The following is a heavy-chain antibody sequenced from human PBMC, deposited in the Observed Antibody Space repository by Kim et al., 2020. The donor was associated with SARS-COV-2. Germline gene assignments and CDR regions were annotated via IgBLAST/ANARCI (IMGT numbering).Heavy chain of an antibody. D-gene: IGHD6-13*01. CDR3: ARVGSTVAAGTIDY. V-gene: IGHV3-11*01. J-gene: IGHJ4*02. Sequence: SVKGRLPNARDNAKNSLYLQMNSLRAEDTALYYCARVGSTVAAGTIDYWGQGTLVTVSS.